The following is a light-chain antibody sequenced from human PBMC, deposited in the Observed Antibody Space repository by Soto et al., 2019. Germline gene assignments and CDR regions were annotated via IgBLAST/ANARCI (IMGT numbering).Light chain of an antibody. CDR2: DAS. CDR3: QQYNNWPRT. J-gene: IGKJ1*01. Sequence: VMTQSPATLSVSPGESATLSCRASQSISNNLAWYQPKPGQAPRLLMYDASTRATGIPDRFSGSGSGAEFTLTISSLQSEELAVYYCQQYNNWPRTFGQGTKVEVK. V-gene: IGKV3-15*01. CDR1: QSISNN.